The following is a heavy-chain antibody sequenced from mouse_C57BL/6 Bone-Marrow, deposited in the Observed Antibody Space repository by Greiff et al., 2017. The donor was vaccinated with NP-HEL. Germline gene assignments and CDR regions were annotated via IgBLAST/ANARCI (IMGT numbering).Heavy chain of an antibody. D-gene: IGHD1-1*01. CDR1: GYAFSSYW. Sequence: VKLVESGAELVKPGASVKISCKASGYAFSSYWMNWVKQRPGKGLEWIGQIYPGDGDTNYNGKFKGKATLTADKSSSTAYMQLSSLTSEDSAVYFCARKIFITTVGGAMDYWGQGTSVTVSS. V-gene: IGHV1-80*01. J-gene: IGHJ4*01. CDR2: IYPGDGDT. CDR3: ARKIFITTVGGAMDY.